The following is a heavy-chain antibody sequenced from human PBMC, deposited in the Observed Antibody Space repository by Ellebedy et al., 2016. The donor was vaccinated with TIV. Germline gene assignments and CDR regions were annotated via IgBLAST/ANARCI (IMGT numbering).Heavy chain of an antibody. D-gene: IGHD5-18*01. J-gene: IGHJ3*01. CDR1: GFSLSTTGMR. CDR3: ARIRGYSYGLSAFDV. Sequence: SGPTLVXPTQTLTLTRTFSGFSLSTTGMRVSWIRQPPGKALEWVALIDWDDEKYSISLKTRLTISKDISKNQVVLTMTNMDPVDTATYYCARIRGYSYGLSAFDVWGQGTMVIVSS. V-gene: IGHV2-70*01. CDR2: IDWDDEK.